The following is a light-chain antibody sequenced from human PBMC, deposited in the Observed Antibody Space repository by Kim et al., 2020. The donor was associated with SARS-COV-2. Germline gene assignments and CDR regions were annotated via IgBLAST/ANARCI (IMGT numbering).Light chain of an antibody. J-gene: IGLJ3*02. CDR3: QTADSSGNWV. V-gene: IGLV3-25*03. CDR2: EDS. Sequence: SYELTQPPSVSVSPGQTARITCSGDAFPKQYAYWYQQKPGQAPVLVIYEDSERPSGIPERFSGSSSGSTVTLSISGVQAEDESDYYCQTADSSGNWVFGGGTQLTVL. CDR1: AFPKQY.